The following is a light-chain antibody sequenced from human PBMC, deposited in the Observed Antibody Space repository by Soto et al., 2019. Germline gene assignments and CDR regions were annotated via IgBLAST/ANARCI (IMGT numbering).Light chain of an antibody. CDR2: DAS. Sequence: VRTQTAATLSLSPGERATLSCRARLNVSSYLAGYQPKPGQAPRLLIYDASNRAAGIPARFSGSGSGTDFTPTISSLVPEDVAICYCSQRQYWLPITFGQGTRLEI. J-gene: IGKJ5*01. V-gene: IGKV3-11*01. CDR3: SQRQYWLPIT. CDR1: LNVSSY.